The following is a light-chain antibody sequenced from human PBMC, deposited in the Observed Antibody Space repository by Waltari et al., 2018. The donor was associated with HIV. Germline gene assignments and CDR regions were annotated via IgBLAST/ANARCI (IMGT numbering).Light chain of an antibody. J-gene: IGKJ1*01. Sequence: EIVMTQSPATLSVSPGERATLSCRASQSVSSDLAWYQQKPGQAPRLLIYGASTRATGVPARFSGSGSGTEFTLTISSLQSEDFAVYYCQQSNNWPPVTFGQGTKVEVK. CDR3: QQSNNWPPVT. CDR1: QSVSSD. CDR2: GAS. V-gene: IGKV3-15*01.